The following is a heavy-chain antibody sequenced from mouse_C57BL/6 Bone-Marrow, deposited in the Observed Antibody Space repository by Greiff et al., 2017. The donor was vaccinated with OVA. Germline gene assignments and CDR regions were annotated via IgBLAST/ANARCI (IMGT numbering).Heavy chain of an antibody. Sequence: QVHVKQSGAELVRPGASVTLSCKASGYTFTDYEMHWVKPTPVHGLEWIGAIDPETGGTAYNQKFKGKAILTADKSSSTAYMELRSLTSEDSAVYYCTREGMGNYEWYFDVWGTGTTVTVSS. J-gene: IGHJ1*03. D-gene: IGHD2-1*01. V-gene: IGHV1-15*01. CDR3: TREGMGNYEWYFDV. CDR2: IDPETGGT. CDR1: GYTFTDYE.